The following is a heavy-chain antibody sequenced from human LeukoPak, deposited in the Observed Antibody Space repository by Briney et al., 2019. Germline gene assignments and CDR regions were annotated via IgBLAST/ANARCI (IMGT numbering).Heavy chain of an antibody. D-gene: IGHD3-22*01. CDR3: ASGSSGYYYGPFDY. CDR1: GGSISSYY. J-gene: IGHJ4*02. CDR2: ISDIGSI. Sequence: SETLSLTCTVSGGSISSYYWSWIRQPPGKGLEWIAYISDIGSINYNPSLKSRVTISVDTSKNQFSLKLSSVTAADTAVYYCASGSSGYYYGPFDYWGQGTLVTVSS. V-gene: IGHV4-59*01.